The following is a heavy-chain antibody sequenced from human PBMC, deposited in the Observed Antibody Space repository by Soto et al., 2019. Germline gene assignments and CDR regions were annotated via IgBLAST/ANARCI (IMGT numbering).Heavy chain of an antibody. CDR2: ISAYNGNT. CDR1: GYTFTSYG. J-gene: IGHJ5*02. V-gene: IGHV1-18*01. D-gene: IGHD2-2*01. Sequence: ASVKVSCKASGYTFTSYGISWVRQAPGQGLEWMGWISAYNGNTNYAQKLQGRVTMTTDTSTSTAYMELRSLRSDDTAVYYCAGTPPRYCSSTSCAGAWFDPWGQGTLVTVSS. CDR3: AGTPPRYCSSTSCAGAWFDP.